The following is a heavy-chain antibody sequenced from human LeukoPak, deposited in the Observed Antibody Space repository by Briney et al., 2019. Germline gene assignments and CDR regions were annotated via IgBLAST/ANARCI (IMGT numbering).Heavy chain of an antibody. V-gene: IGHV3-23*01. CDR2: ISGSAYST. J-gene: IGHJ4*02. Sequence: GGSLRLSCAASGFTFSSYATNWVRQAPGKGVEWVSGISGSAYSTYYADSVQGRFTISRDNSKNTLYLQMNSLRAEDTAVYYCAKEAGYSGYDYPDYWGQGTLVTVSS. D-gene: IGHD5-12*01. CDR3: AKEAGYSGYDYPDY. CDR1: GFTFSSYA.